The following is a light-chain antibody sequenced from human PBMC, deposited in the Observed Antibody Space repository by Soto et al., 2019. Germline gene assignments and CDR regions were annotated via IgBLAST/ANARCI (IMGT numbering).Light chain of an antibody. CDR3: QQYENLPT. J-gene: IGKJ5*01. CDR1: QNINNY. CDR2: DAS. Sequence: DIQMTQSPSSLSASVEARVTTTCQASQNINNYLNWYQQKPGRAPKLLIYDASNLEAGVPSRFRGSGSGTDFTFTISRLQPEDIATYYCQQYENLPTFGQGTRLEIK. V-gene: IGKV1-33*01.